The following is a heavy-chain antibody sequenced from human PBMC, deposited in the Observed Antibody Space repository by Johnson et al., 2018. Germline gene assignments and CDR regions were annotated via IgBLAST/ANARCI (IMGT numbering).Heavy chain of an antibody. V-gene: IGHV3-33*01. J-gene: IGHJ3*02. CDR2: IWYDGSNK. D-gene: IGHD2/OR15-2a*01. CDR1: GFTFSSYG. CDR3: ARDREISLDAFDI. Sequence: VQLVESGGGVVQPGRSLRLSCAASGFTFSSYGMHWVRQAPGTGLEWVAVIWYDGSNKYYADSVKGRFTISRDNSKNTLYLQMNSLRAEDTAGYYCARDREISLDAFDIWGQGTMVTVSS.